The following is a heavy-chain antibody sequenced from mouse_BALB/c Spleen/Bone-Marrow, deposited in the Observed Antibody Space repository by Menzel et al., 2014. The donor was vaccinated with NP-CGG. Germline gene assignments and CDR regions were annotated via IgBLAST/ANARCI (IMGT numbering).Heavy chain of an antibody. J-gene: IGHJ1*01. CDR2: IRNKAKGYTS. Sequence: EVQLVESGGGLVQPGGSLRLSCATSGFTFTDYYMSWVRQPPGKALEWLGFIRNKAKGYTSENSASVKGRFTISRDNSQSNLYLQMNTPRAEDSATYYCARDINYDIYWYLDVWGAGTTVTVSS. CDR1: GFTFTDYY. CDR3: ARDINYDIYWYLDV. D-gene: IGHD2-4*01. V-gene: IGHV7-3*02.